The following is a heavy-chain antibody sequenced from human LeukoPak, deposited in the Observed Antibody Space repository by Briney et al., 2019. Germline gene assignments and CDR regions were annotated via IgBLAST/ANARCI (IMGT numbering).Heavy chain of an antibody. Sequence: SETLSLTCTVSGGSISSYYWSWIRQPPGKGLEWIGEINHSGSTNYNPSLKSRVTISVDTSKNQFSLKLSSVTAADTAVYYCASMLTRRERSHFDYWGQGTLVTVSS. CDR2: INHSGST. D-gene: IGHD1-1*01. CDR1: GGSISSYY. J-gene: IGHJ4*02. V-gene: IGHV4-34*01. CDR3: ASMLTRRERSHFDY.